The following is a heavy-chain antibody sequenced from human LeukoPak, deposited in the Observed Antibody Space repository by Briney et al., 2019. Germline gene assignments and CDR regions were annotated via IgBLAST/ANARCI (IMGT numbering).Heavy chain of an antibody. D-gene: IGHD4-17*01. CDR1: GFTFSSYW. V-gene: IGHV3-7*01. Sequence: TGGSLRLSCAASGFTFSSYWMSWVRQAPGKGLEWVANIKQDGSQKYYVDSVKGRFTISRDNAKNSLYLQMNSLRAEDTAVYYCARGGTTVTPKNFDFWGQGTLVTVSS. CDR3: ARGGTTVTPKNFDF. CDR2: IKQDGSQK. J-gene: IGHJ4*02.